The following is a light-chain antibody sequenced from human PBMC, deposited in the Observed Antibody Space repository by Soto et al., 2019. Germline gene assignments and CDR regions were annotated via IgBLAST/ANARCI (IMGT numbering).Light chain of an antibody. J-gene: IGKJ2*01. CDR2: GAS. CDR3: QQYGSSPYT. Sequence: EIVLTQSPGTLSLSPGERATLSCRASQSVSSSYLAWYQQKPGQAPRLLIYGASSRATGIPDRFSGSGSGTDFTLTISRLEPEDFAVDYCQQYGSSPYTFGQETKLEIK. V-gene: IGKV3-20*01. CDR1: QSVSSSY.